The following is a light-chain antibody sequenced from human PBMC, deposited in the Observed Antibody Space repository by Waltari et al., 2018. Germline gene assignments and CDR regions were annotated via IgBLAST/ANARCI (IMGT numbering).Light chain of an antibody. CDR1: SGHSSNI. Sequence: QLVLTQSPSASASLGASVRLTCTLDSGHSSNIIAWHQQQPEKGPRYLMKVNSDGSHSKGDGIPVRFSGSGSGAGRYLTISSVQSEDEADYYCQTGGHGTWVFGGGTKLTVL. CDR3: QTGGHGTWV. V-gene: IGLV4-69*01. CDR2: VNSDGSH. J-gene: IGLJ3*02.